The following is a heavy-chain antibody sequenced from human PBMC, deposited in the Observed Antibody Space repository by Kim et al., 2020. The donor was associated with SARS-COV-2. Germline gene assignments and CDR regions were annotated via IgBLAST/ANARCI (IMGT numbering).Heavy chain of an antibody. D-gene: IGHD6-19*01. V-gene: IGHV5-51*01. Sequence: RYTPSVQGQVTISANKSISTAYLQWSSLKASDTAMYYCSRRYSSGWSFDYWGQGTLVTVSS. J-gene: IGHJ4*02. CDR3: SRRYSSGWSFDY.